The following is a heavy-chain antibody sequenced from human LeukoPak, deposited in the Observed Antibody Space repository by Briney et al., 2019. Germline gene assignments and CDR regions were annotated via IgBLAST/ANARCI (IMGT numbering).Heavy chain of an antibody. Sequence: GRSLRLSCAASGFTLRSSWMTWVRQAPGKGLEWVANIKEDGSEENYMDSVKGRFTISRDNAKNSLYLQMNSLGAEDTAVYYCARNTVSAAGDYWGQGTLVIVSS. D-gene: IGHD4-17*01. V-gene: IGHV3-7*01. CDR1: GFTLRSSW. J-gene: IGHJ4*02. CDR3: ARNTVSAAGDY. CDR2: IKEDGSEE.